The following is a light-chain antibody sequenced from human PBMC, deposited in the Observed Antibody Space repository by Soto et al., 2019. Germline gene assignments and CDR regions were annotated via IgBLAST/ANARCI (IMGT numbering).Light chain of an antibody. J-gene: IGLJ1*01. Sequence: QSALTQPASVSGSPGQSITISCTGTSSDVGGYNYVSRYQQHPGKAPKLMIYEVSNRPSGVSNRFSGSKSGNTASLTISGLQAEDEADYYCSSYTSRSTLDYVFGSGTKLTVL. CDR3: SSYTSRSTLDYV. CDR2: EVS. CDR1: SSDVGGYNY. V-gene: IGLV2-14*01.